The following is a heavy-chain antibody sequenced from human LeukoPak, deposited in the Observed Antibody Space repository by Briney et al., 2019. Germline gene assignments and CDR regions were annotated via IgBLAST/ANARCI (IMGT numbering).Heavy chain of an antibody. CDR3: ARDRASRSSSWFDY. CDR2: IYTSGST. CDR1: GGSISSYY. V-gene: IGHV4-4*07. D-gene: IGHD6-13*01. J-gene: IGHJ4*02. Sequence: SETLSLTCTVSGGSISSYYWSWIRQPAGKGLEWIGRIYTSGSTNYNPSLNSRVTMSVDTSKNQFSLKLSSVTAADTAVYYCARDRASRSSSWFDYWGQGTLVTVSS.